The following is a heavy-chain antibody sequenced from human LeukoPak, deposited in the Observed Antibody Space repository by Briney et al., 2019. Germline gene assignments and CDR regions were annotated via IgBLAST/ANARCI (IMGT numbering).Heavy chain of an antibody. V-gene: IGHV3-7*01. D-gene: IGHD3-10*01. CDR3: ARDLSRGDY. Sequence: PGGSLRLSCAASGFTFSSNWMSWVRQAPGKGLEWVANIKQDGSEKYYVDSVKGRFTISRDNAKNSLYLQMNSLRAEDTAVYYCARDLSRGDYWGQGTLVTVSS. J-gene: IGHJ4*02. CDR1: GFTFSSNW. CDR2: IKQDGSEK.